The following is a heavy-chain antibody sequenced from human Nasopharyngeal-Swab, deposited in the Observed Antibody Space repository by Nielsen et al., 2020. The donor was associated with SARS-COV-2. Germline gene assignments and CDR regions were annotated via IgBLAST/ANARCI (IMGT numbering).Heavy chain of an antibody. Sequence: GESLKISCAASGFTFSDYYMSWIRQAPGKGLEWVSYIDISSSYTNYVDSVKGRFTISRDNAKNLLFLQMNSLRAEDTAVYYCAREQLAELGPFSMDVWGQGTTVTVSS. D-gene: IGHD3-3*02. J-gene: IGHJ6*02. CDR2: IDISSSYT. V-gene: IGHV3-11*05. CDR1: GFTFSDYY. CDR3: AREQLAELGPFSMDV.